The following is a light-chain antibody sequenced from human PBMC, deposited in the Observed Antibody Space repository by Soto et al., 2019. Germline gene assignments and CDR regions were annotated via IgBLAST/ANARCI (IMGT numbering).Light chain of an antibody. V-gene: IGKV3-20*01. CDR2: GAS. CDR3: QQYGSLPYT. J-gene: IGKJ2*01. Sequence: EIVLTQSPGTLSLSPGERGTLSCRASQSVSSTYLAWYQQKPGQGPRILIYGASSRATGIPDRFSGSGSGTDFTLTISRLEPEDFAVYYCQQYGSLPYTFGQGTKLEIK. CDR1: QSVSSTY.